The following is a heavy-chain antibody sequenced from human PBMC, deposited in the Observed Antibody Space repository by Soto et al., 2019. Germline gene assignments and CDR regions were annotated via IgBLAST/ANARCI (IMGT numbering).Heavy chain of an antibody. J-gene: IGHJ5*02. Sequence: QVPLVQSGAEVKKPGSSVTVSCKASGGPFSSYAIHWVRQAPGQGLEWMGGIIPMYGPAKSAQRFQGRVTITADESTTTVYMELTSLTSQDTAVYYCARVTSMVRGVIDNWFDPWGHGTLVTVSS. CDR2: IIPMYGPA. CDR1: GGPFSSYA. V-gene: IGHV1-69*01. CDR3: ARVTSMVRGVIDNWFDP. D-gene: IGHD3-10*01.